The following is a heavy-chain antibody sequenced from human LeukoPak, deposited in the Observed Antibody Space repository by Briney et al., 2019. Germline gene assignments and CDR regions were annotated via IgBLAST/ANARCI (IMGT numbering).Heavy chain of an antibody. V-gene: IGHV3-30-3*01. J-gene: IGHJ6*03. Sequence: GGSLRLSCAASGFTFSSYAMHWVRQAPGKGLEWVAVISYDGSNKYYADSVKGRFTISRDNAKNSLYLQMNSLRAEDTAVYYCAREASGYDYSYYYYYMDVWGKGTTVTVSS. CDR3: AREASGYDYSYYYYYMDV. D-gene: IGHD5-12*01. CDR2: ISYDGSNK. CDR1: GFTFSSYA.